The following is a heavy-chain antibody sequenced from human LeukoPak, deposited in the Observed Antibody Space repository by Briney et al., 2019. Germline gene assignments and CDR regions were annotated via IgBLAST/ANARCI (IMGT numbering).Heavy chain of an antibody. J-gene: IGHJ5*02. CDR1: GGSISSYY. V-gene: IGHV4-59*01. Sequence: SETLSLTCTVSGGSISSYYWSWIRQPPGKGLEWIGYIYYSGSTNYNPSLKSRVTISVDTSKNQFSLKLSSVTAADTAVYYCARELTTFDLISHWFDPWGQGTLVTVSS. CDR3: ARELTTFDLISHWFDP. D-gene: IGHD4-11*01. CDR2: IYYSGST.